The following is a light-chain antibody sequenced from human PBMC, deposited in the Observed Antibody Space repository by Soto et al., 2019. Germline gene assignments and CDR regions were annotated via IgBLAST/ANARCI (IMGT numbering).Light chain of an antibody. J-gene: IGKJ1*01. V-gene: IGKV3-15*01. CDR1: QNILSN. CDR3: QQYNNWPRT. Sequence: EIVLTQSPVTLSLSPGERATLSCRASQNILSNLAWYQQKPGQAPRLLIYGASTRAIDIPARFSGSGSETEFTLTISSLQSEDFAVYYCQQYNNWPRTFGQGTKVDI. CDR2: GAS.